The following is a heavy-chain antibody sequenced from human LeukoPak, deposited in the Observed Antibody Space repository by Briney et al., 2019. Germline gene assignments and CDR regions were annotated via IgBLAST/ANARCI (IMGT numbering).Heavy chain of an antibody. CDR1: GGSISSYY. D-gene: IGHD6-13*01. J-gene: IGHJ4*02. Sequence: SETLSLTCTVSGGSISSYYWSWIRQPPGKGLEWIGYIYYSGSTNYNPSLKSRVTISVDTSKNQFSLKLSSVTAADTAEYYCARTIHSSSWFEIDYWGQGTLVTVSS. CDR2: IYYSGST. V-gene: IGHV4-59*01. CDR3: ARTIHSSSWFEIDY.